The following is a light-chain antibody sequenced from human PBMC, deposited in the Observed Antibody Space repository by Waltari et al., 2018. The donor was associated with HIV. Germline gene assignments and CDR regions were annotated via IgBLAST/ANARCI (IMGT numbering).Light chain of an antibody. Sequence: SYELTQPFSVSVALGQTVRTTCRGSTIGTKDVHWYQQRPGQAPLLVIFNDRNRPSGIPERFSGSKSRNTATLTISGAQAGDEADYYCQVWHYSVVFGGGTKLTVL. CDR2: NDR. J-gene: IGLJ3*02. CDR3: QVWHYSVV. V-gene: IGLV3-9*01. CDR1: TIGTKD.